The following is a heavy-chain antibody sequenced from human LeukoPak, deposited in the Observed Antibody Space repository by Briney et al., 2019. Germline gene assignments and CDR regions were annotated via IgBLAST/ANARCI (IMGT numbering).Heavy chain of an antibody. V-gene: IGHV3-21*01. Sequence: GGSLRLSCAASGFTFSSYSMNWVRQAPGKGLEWVSSISSSSSYIYYADSVKGRFTISRDNAKNSLYLQMSSLRAEDTAVYYCAREPHYYDSSGPIDYWGQGTLVTVSS. CDR2: ISSSSSYI. CDR3: AREPHYYDSSGPIDY. J-gene: IGHJ4*02. D-gene: IGHD3-22*01. CDR1: GFTFSSYS.